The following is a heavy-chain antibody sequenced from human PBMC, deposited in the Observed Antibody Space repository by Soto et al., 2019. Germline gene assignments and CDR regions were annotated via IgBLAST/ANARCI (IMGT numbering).Heavy chain of an antibody. Sequence: ASVKVSCKASGGTFSSYAISWVRQAPGQGLEWMGGIIPIFGTANYAQKFQGRVTITADESTSTAYMELSSLRSEDTAVYYCARGVWGPLRYFDQLHGMDVWGQGTTVTVSS. CDR1: GGTFSSYA. CDR2: IIPIFGTA. CDR3: ARGVWGPLRYFDQLHGMDV. D-gene: IGHD3-9*01. V-gene: IGHV1-69*13. J-gene: IGHJ6*02.